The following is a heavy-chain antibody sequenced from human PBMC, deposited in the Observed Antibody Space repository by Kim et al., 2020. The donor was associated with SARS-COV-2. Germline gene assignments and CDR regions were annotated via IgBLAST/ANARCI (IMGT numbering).Heavy chain of an antibody. D-gene: IGHD4-17*01. CDR1: GYTFTGYY. CDR2: INPNSGGT. J-gene: IGHJ4*02. Sequence: ASVKVSCKASGYTFTGYYMHWVRQAPGQGLEWMGRINPNSGGTNYAQKFQGRVTMTRDTSISTAYMELSRLRSDDTAVYYCARKGTTVTTLLDYWGQGTLVTVSS. V-gene: IGHV1-2*06. CDR3: ARKGTTVTTLLDY.